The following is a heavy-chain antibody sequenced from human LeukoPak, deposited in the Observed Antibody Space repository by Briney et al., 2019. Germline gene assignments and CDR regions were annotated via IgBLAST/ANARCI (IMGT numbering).Heavy chain of an antibody. CDR1: GFTFSTYA. J-gene: IGHJ4*02. V-gene: IGHV3-23*01. D-gene: IGHD5-24*01. CDR3: TNGPSKDGYNYSFDY. Sequence: PGGSLRLSCAASGFTFSTYAMTWVRQAPGQGLEWVSSISGSGSGTYYADSVKGRFTISRDKSKNTLYLQMNSLRPEDTAVYYCTNGPSKDGYNYSFDYWGQGTLVTVPS. CDR2: ISGSGSGT.